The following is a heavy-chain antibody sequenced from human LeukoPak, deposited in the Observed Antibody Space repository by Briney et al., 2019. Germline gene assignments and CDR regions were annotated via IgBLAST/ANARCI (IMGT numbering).Heavy chain of an antibody. J-gene: IGHJ4*02. Sequence: GGSLRLSCAASGFTFSSYAMSWVRQAPGKGLEWVSAISGSGGSTYYADSVKGRFTISRDNSKNTLYLQMNSLRAEDTAVYYCAKELSVTMVRGLLWDYWGQGTLVTVSS. CDR2: ISGSGGST. CDR3: AKELSVTMVRGLLWDY. D-gene: IGHD3-10*01. CDR1: GFTFSSYA. V-gene: IGHV3-23*01.